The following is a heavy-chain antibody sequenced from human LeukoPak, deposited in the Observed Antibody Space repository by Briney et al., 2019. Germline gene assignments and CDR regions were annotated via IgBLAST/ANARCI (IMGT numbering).Heavy chain of an antibody. CDR1: GFTFTSYS. Sequence: TGGSLRLSCATSGFTFTSYSMNWGRQAPGKGLWWISHVRLHSSILDYADSVRGRFTISRDDAENSVYLQMSSLRVEDTALYYCVRDRDFAFDIGGQGTMVTVSS. CDR2: VRLHSSIL. D-gene: IGHD3-10*01. V-gene: IGHV3-48*04. CDR3: VRDRDFAFDI. J-gene: IGHJ3*02.